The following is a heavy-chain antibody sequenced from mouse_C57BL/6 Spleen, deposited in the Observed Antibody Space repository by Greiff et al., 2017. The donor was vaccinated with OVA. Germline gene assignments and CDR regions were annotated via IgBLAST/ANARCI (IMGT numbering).Heavy chain of an antibody. J-gene: IGHJ4*01. Sequence: EVKLVESGGGLVQPGGSLSLSCAVSGFSFTDYYLSWFRQPPGKALVWLGFNRNTANGYTTEYSASVKDHFTISRDNSQSILYLQMNALRVKDSATYYCARSLRVCYAMDDWGQGTSVTVSS. CDR1: GFSFTDYY. D-gene: IGHD1-1*01. V-gene: IGHV7-3*01. CDR3: ARSLRVCYAMDD. CDR2: NRNTANGYTT.